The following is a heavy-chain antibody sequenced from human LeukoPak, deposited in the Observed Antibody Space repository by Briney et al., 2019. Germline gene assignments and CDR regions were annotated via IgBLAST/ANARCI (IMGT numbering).Heavy chain of an antibody. D-gene: IGHD1-26*01. CDR2: ISWNSGSI. CDR3: STDLRWELLRTY. Sequence: GRSLRLSCAASGFTFDDYAMHWVRQAPGKGLEWVSGISWNSGSIGYADSVKGRFTISRDNAKNSLYLQMNSLRAEDTALYYCSTDLRWELLRTYWGQGTLVTVSS. CDR1: GFTFDDYA. J-gene: IGHJ4*02. V-gene: IGHV3-9*01.